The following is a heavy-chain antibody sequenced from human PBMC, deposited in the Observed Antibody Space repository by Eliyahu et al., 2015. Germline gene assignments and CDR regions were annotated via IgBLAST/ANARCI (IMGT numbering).Heavy chain of an antibody. Sequence: QVQLQESGPGLVKPSQTLSLTCTVSGGSIDSGGYYWSWIRQHPGKGLEWIGYRYYSGRSYYNPSLESRVTMSFDTSKNQFSLRLSSVTAADSAVYYCARDPGSGSFFGHYSGMDVWGQGTTVIVSS. J-gene: IGHJ6*02. V-gene: IGHV4-31*03. CDR3: ARDPGSGSFFGHYSGMDV. CDR1: GGSIDSGGYY. CDR2: RYYSGRS. D-gene: IGHD3-10*01.